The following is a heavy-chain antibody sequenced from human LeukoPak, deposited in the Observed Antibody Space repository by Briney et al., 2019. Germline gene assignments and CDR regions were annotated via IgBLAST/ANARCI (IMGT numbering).Heavy chain of an antibody. V-gene: IGHV4-4*07. CDR3: ARHRRDQELELFDY. CDR1: GGSISSYY. Sequence: PSETLSLTCTVSGGSISSYYWSWIRQPAGKGLEWIGRIYTSGSTNYNPSLKSRVTVSVDTSKNQFSLKLSSVTAADTAVYYCARHRRDQELELFDYWGQGTLVTVSS. CDR2: IYTSGST. J-gene: IGHJ4*02. D-gene: IGHD1-1*01.